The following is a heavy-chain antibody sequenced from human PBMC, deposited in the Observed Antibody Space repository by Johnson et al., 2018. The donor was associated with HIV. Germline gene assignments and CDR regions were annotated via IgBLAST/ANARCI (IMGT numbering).Heavy chain of an antibody. J-gene: IGHJ3*02. CDR2: IYSGGST. CDR1: GFTVSSNY. D-gene: IGHD3-10*01. Sequence: VKLLESGGGLVQPGGSLRLSCAASGFTVSSNYMSWVRQAPGKGLEWVSVIYSGGSTYYADSVKGRFAISRDNSKNTLYLQMNSLRAEDTAVYYCATLMVRGARGGFDIWGQGTMVTVSS. CDR3: ATLMVRGARGGFDI. V-gene: IGHV3-66*01.